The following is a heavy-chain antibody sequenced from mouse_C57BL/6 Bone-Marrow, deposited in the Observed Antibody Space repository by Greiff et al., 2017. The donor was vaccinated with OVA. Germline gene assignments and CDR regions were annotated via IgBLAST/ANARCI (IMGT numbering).Heavy chain of an antibody. Sequence: VQLQQSEPELVKPGASVKISCKASGYTFTSYWITWVKQRPGQGLEWIGDIYPGSGSTNYNEKFKSKATLTVDTSSSTAYMQLSSLTSEDSAVYYCARYYYGSSYWWYFDVWGTGTTVTVSS. CDR1: GYTFTSYW. D-gene: IGHD1-1*01. CDR2: IYPGSGST. V-gene: IGHV1-55*01. CDR3: ARYYYGSSYWWYFDV. J-gene: IGHJ1*03.